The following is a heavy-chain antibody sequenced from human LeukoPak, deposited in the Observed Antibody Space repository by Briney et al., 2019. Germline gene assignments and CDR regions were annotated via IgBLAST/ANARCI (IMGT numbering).Heavy chain of an antibody. J-gene: IGHJ4*02. CDR1: GFTFSDAW. CDR2: IKSKTDGGTT. D-gene: IGHD5-12*01. V-gene: IGHV3-15*07. Sequence: GGSLRLSCAASGFTFSDAWMNWVRQAPGKGLEWVGRIKSKTDGGTTDYAAPVKGRFTISRDDSKNTLYLQMNSLKTEDTAVYYCTTQDIVATTIDYWGQGTLVTVSS. CDR3: TTQDIVATTIDY.